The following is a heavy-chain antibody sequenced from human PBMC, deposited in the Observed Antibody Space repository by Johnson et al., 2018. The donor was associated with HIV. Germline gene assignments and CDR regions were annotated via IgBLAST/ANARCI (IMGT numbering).Heavy chain of an antibody. CDR3: ARDGHSSSWNAFDI. CDR1: GFIVSSNY. Sequence: VKLVESGGGLVQPGGSLRLSCAASGFIVSSNYMGWVRQAPGKGLEWVSGINWNGGSTGYADSVKGRFTISRDNAKNSLYLQMNSLRAEDTALYYCARDGHSSSWNAFDIWGQGTMVTVSS. D-gene: IGHD6-13*01. J-gene: IGHJ3*02. V-gene: IGHV3-20*04. CDR2: INWNGGST.